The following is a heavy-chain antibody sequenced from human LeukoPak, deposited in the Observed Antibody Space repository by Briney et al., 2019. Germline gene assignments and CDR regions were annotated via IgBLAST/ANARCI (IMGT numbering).Heavy chain of an antibody. CDR2: LDPEDGEI. CDR3: ATGGQWDLLVY. CDR1: GDTLPELS. J-gene: IGHJ4*02. Sequence: GASVKVSCKVSGDTLPELSTHWVRQAPGKGLEWMGGLDPEDGEIIYAQRFQGRVTMTEDTSTDTAYMELSSLISEDTAVYYCATGGQWDLLVYWGQGTLVTVSS. V-gene: IGHV1-24*01. D-gene: IGHD1-26*01.